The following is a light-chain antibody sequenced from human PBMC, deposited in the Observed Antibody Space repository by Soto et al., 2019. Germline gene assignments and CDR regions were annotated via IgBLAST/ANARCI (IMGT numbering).Light chain of an antibody. CDR3: QQRSDWAT. J-gene: IGKJ4*01. CDR1: QSVSTY. Sequence: IVLTQSPGTLSLSPGERATLSCRASQSVSTYLAWYQQKPGQAPRLLIYDASHRATGIPARFSGNGSGTDFTLTISSLDPEDFAIYYCQQRSDWATFGGGTKIEIK. CDR2: DAS. V-gene: IGKV3-11*01.